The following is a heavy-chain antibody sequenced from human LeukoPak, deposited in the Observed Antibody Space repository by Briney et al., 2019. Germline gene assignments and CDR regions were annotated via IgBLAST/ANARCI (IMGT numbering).Heavy chain of an antibody. CDR2: IIPIFGTA. CDR1: GSTFSSYA. J-gene: IGHJ4*02. CDR3: ASTVVVTAWEEYYFDY. Sequence: SVKVSCKASGSTFSSYAISWVRQAPGQGLEWMGGIIPIFGTANYAQKFQGRVTITTDESTSTAYMELSSLRSEDTAVYYCASTVVVTAWEEYYFDYWGQGTLVTVSS. V-gene: IGHV1-69*05. D-gene: IGHD2-21*02.